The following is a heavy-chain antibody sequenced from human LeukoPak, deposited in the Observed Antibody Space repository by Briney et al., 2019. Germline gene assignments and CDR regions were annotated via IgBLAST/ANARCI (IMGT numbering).Heavy chain of an antibody. CDR1: GGSISSYY. CDR2: IYYSGST. CDR3: ARDRSGLSGWFDP. D-gene: IGHD6-19*01. V-gene: IGHV4-59*01. J-gene: IGHJ5*02. Sequence: SETLSLTCTVSGGSISSYYWSWIRQPPGKGLEWIGYIYYSGSTNYNPSLKSRVTISVDTSKNQFSLKLSPVTAADTAVYYCARDRSGLSGWFDPWGQGTLVTVSS.